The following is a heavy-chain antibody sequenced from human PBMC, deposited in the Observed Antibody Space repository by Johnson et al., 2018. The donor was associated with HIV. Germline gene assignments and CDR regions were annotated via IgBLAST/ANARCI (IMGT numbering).Heavy chain of an antibody. CDR1: RFTFDDYG. CDR2: INWNGSTT. Sequence: VQLVQSGGGVVQPGRSLRLSCTASRFTFDDYGMSWVRQTPGKGLQWVSDINWNGSTTTYADSVKGRFTISRDNAKNSLYLQMNSLRAEDTALYYCARHEYSYVFDAFDIWGQGTMVTVSS. D-gene: IGHD5-18*01. CDR3: ARHEYSYVFDAFDI. V-gene: IGHV3-20*04. J-gene: IGHJ3*02.